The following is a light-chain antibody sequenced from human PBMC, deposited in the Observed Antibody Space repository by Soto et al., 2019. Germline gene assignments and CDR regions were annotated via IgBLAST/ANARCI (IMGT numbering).Light chain of an antibody. J-gene: IGKJ1*01. V-gene: IGKV1-39*01. CDR3: HQTFSTRSWT. Sequence: DIQMTQSPSSLSASVGDRVTITCRASQSISSYLNWYQHKPGKAPKLLIYAASSLQSGVPSRFSGSGSGTDFTLTISTLQPEDFVTYYCHQTFSTRSWTFGQGTKVEIK. CDR2: AAS. CDR1: QSISSY.